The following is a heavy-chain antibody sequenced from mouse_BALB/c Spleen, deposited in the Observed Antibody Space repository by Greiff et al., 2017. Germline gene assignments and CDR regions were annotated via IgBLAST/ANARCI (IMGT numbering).Heavy chain of an antibody. D-gene: IGHD3-3*01. V-gene: IGHV14-4*02. J-gene: IGHJ4*01. CDR3: NARDPVDY. CDR2: IDPENGDT. Sequence: VQLKESGAELVRSGASVKLSCTASGFNIKDYYMHWVKQRPEQGLEWIGWIDPENGDTEYAPKFQGKATMTADTSSNTAYLQLSSLTSEDTAVYYCNARDPVDYWGQGTSVTVSS. CDR1: GFNIKDYY.